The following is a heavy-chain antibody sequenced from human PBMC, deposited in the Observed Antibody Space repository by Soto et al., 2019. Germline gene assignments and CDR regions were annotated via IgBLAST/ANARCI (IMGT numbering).Heavy chain of an antibody. J-gene: IGHJ5*02. CDR3: ARTVGYCSSTSCLGWWFDP. CDR2: IFSNDEK. Sequence: ETLSLTCTVSGGSISSYYWSWIRQPPGKALEWLAHIFSNDEKSYSTSLKSRLTISKDTSKSQVVLTMTNMDPVDTATYYCARTVGYCSSTSCLGWWFDPWGQGTLVTVSS. D-gene: IGHD2-2*01. CDR1: GGSISSYYW. V-gene: IGHV2-26*01.